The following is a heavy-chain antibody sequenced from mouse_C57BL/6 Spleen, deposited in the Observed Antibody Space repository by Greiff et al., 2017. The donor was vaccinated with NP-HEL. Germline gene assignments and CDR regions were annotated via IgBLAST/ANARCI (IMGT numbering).Heavy chain of an antibody. V-gene: IGHV1-64*01. Sequence: VQLQQPGAELVKPGASVKLSCKASGYTFTSYWMHWVKQRPGQGLEWIGMIHPNSGSTNYNEKFKSKATLTVDKSSSTAYMQLSSLTSEDSAVYYCARWDYDYGHAMDYWGQGTSVTVSS. J-gene: IGHJ4*01. CDR3: ARWDYDYGHAMDY. D-gene: IGHD2-4*01. CDR2: IHPNSGST. CDR1: GYTFTSYW.